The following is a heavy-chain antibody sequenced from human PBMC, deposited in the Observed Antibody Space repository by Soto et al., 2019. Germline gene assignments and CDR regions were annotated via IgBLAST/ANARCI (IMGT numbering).Heavy chain of an antibody. J-gene: IGHJ4*02. Sequence: QVQLVESGGGVVQPGRSLRLSCAASGFTFSSYAMHWVRQAPGKGLEWVAVISYDGSNKYYADSVKGRFTISRDNSKNTLYLQMNSLRAEDTAVYYCAATKYSSGWLGLEDYWGQGTLVTVSS. CDR3: AATKYSSGWLGLEDY. V-gene: IGHV3-30-3*01. D-gene: IGHD6-19*01. CDR1: GFTFSSYA. CDR2: ISYDGSNK.